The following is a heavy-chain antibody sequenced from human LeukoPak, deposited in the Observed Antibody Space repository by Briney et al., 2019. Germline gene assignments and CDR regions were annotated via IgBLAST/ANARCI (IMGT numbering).Heavy chain of an antibody. CDR2: INHSGST. J-gene: IGHJ6*03. CDR1: GGSFSGYY. D-gene: IGHD1-14*01. Sequence: SETLSLTCAVYGGSFSGYYWRWIRQPPGKGLEWIGEINHSGSTNYNPSLKSRVTISVDTSKNQFSLKLSSVTAADTAVYYCARVSRNPFYYYYYYMDVWGKGTTVTVSS. V-gene: IGHV4-34*01. CDR3: ARVSRNPFYYYYYYMDV.